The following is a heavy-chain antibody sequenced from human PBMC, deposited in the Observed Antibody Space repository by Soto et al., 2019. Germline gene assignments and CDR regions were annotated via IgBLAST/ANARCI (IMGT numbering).Heavy chain of an antibody. V-gene: IGHV3-33*01. CDR1: SFSFSSSG. D-gene: IGHD1-26*01. Sequence: QAQLEESGGGVVQPGTSLRLSCSASSFSFSSSGMHWVRQPPGKGLEWVAAIWDDGGNKYYADSVRGRLTISRDNSKNTLFLQMNSLRAEDTALYYCARSSGSYFAAFYDTWGQGTLVSVSS. J-gene: IGHJ4*02. CDR2: IWDDGGNK. CDR3: ARSSGSYFAAFYDT.